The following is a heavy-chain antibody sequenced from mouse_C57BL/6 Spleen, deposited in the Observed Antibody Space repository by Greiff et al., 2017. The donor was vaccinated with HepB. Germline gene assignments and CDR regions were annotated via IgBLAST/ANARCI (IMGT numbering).Heavy chain of an antibody. CDR2: IYPRDGST. D-gene: IGHD1-1*01. Sequence: VQLQQSGPELVKPGASVKLSCKASGYTFTSYDINWVKQRPGQGLEWIGWIYPRDGSTKYNEKFKGKATLTVDTSSSTAYMELHSLTSEDSAVYFCAREAFTTVVPSYFDYWGQGTTLTVSS. V-gene: IGHV1-85*01. J-gene: IGHJ2*01. CDR3: AREAFTTVVPSYFDY. CDR1: GYTFTSYD.